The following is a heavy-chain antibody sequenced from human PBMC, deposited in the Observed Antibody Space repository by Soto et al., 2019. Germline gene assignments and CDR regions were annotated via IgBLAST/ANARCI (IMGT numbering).Heavy chain of an antibody. D-gene: IGHD6-13*01. CDR3: ARVLTCSWNWFDP. Sequence: EVQLVESGGGLVQPGESLRLSCAASGFTFSSYWMHWVRQAPGKGLVWVSRINSDGSRTNYADSGKGRFTVARDNAKNTQYLQMNSLRAEDTAVYSCARVLTCSWNWFDPWGQGTLVTVSS. CDR2: INSDGSRT. V-gene: IGHV3-74*01. CDR1: GFTFSSYW. J-gene: IGHJ5*02.